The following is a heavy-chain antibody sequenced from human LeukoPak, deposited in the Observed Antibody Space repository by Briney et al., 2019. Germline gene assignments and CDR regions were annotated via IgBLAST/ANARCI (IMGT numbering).Heavy chain of an antibody. J-gene: IGHJ4*02. CDR1: GFTFSAYG. V-gene: IGHV3-23*01. CDR3: ATSRSCEQQLGKDF. CDR2: ISGSGGST. Sequence: GGSLRLSCAASGFTFSAYGMSWVRQARGKGLEGVSAISGSGGSTYYADSVKGPFTLPRDHSKPPLYLQMNSLRPEATAVYYCATSRSCEQQLGKDFWGQGTLVTVSP. D-gene: IGHD6-13*01.